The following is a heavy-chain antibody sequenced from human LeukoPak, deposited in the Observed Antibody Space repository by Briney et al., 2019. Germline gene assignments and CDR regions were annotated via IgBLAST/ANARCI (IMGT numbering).Heavy chain of an antibody. J-gene: IGHJ4*02. CDR1: GYTFTGYY. D-gene: IGHD5-12*01. Sequence: GGSLRLSCAASGYTFTGYYMHWVRQAPGQGLEWMGWINPNSGGTNYAQKFQGWVTMTRDTSISTAHMELSRLRSDDTAVYYCARGYSGYDSPAGMGYWGQGTLVTVSS. CDR2: INPNSGGT. V-gene: IGHV1-2*04. CDR3: ARGYSGYDSPAGMGY.